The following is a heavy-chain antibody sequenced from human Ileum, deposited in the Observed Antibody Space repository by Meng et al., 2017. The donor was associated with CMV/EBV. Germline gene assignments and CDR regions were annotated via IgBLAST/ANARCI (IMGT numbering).Heavy chain of an antibody. CDR2: TYYRSKWYN. Sequence: VQVQPSGPGLVKPSQTLSLTCAISGDSVSSKSVTWNWIRQSPSRGLEWLGRTYYRSKWYNDYAVSVKSRITINPDTSRNHFFLQLSSVSPEDTAVYYCARNIFEDQMLPFDYWGQGTLVTVSS. V-gene: IGHV6-1*01. CDR3: ARNIFEDQMLPFDY. J-gene: IGHJ4*02. D-gene: IGHD2-2*01. CDR1: GDSVSSKSVT.